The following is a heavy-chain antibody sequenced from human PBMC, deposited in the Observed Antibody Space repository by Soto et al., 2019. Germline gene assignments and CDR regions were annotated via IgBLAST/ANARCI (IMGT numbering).Heavy chain of an antibody. V-gene: IGHV4-59*01. CDR1: GGSISGYY. Sequence: SETLSLTCTVSGGSISGYYWSWIRQPPGKGLEWIGYIYYSGSTNYNPSLKSRVTISVDTSKNQFSLKLSSVTAADTAVYYCARDGGTYGMDVWGQGTTVTVSS. D-gene: IGHD3-16*01. J-gene: IGHJ6*02. CDR2: IYYSGST. CDR3: ARDGGTYGMDV.